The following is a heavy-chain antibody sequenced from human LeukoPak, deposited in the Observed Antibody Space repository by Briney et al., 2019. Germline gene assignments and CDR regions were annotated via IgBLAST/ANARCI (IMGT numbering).Heavy chain of an antibody. V-gene: IGHV3-11*01. CDR1: GFTFSDYY. D-gene: IGHD6-19*01. J-gene: IGHJ6*02. Sequence: GGSLRLSCAASGFTFSDYYISWIRQAPGKGLEWDSYISSSGSTIYYADSVKGRFTISRDNAKNSLYLQMNSLRAEDTTVYYCAIDPGSGWYHYYYGMDVWGQGTTVTVSS. CDR2: ISSSGSTI. CDR3: AIDPGSGWYHYYYGMDV.